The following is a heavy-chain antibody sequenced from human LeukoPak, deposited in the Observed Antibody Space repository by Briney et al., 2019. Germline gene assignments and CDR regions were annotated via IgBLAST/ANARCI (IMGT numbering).Heavy chain of an antibody. J-gene: IGHJ4*02. V-gene: IGHV1-8*02. CDR3: ATDPITYYYDSSGRSLGY. CDR2: MNPNSGNT. CDR1: GYTFTSYG. Sequence: GASVKVSCKASGYTFTSYGISWVRQAPGQGLEWMGWMNPNSGNTGYAQKFQGRGTMTEDTSTDTAYMELSSLRSEDTAVYYCATDPITYYYDSSGRSLGYWGQGTLVTVSS. D-gene: IGHD3-22*01.